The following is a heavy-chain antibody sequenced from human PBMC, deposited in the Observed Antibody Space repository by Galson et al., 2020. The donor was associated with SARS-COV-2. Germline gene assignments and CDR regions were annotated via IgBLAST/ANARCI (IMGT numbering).Heavy chain of an antibody. J-gene: IGHJ2*01. CDR3: ARQGVNMIVLVTCPGGYCGL. CDR1: GYSVSTTNY. CDR2: VYPSGTT. Sequence: SETLSLTCTVSGYSVSTTNYWGWVRQPPGRGLEWIGSVYPSGTTYYNPSLKSRVTISGDTSKNQFSLRLDSVTAADTALYYCARQGVNMIVLVTCPGGYCGLWGRGTLVTVSS. V-gene: IGHV4-38-2*02. D-gene: IGHD3-22*01.